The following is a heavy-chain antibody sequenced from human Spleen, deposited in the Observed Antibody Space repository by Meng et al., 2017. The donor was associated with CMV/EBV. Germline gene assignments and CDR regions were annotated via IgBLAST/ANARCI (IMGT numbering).Heavy chain of an antibody. J-gene: IGHJ4*02. CDR1: GFTFSGFA. CDR3: AREKVLLDS. V-gene: IGHV3-23*01. CDR2: VSHSGGST. D-gene: IGHD2/OR15-2a*01. Sequence: GGSLRLSCSASGFTFSGFAMSWVRQAPGKGLEWVSAVSHSGGSTYYADSVKGRFTISRDNSKNTLYLQLNSLRAEDTAVYYCAREKVLLDSWGQGTLVTVSS.